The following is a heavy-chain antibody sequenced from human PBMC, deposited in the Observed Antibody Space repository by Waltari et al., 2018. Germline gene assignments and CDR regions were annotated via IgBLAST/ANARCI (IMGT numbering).Heavy chain of an antibody. CDR1: GYTFTSYY. CDR2: INPSGGST. J-gene: IGHJ6*02. V-gene: IGHV1-46*01. CDR3: ARDRDQSKRRYCSSTSCHSYYYGMDV. D-gene: IGHD2-2*02. Sequence: QVQLVQSGAEVKKPGASVKVSCKASGYTFTSYYMHWVRQAPGQGLEWMGIINPSGGSTSYAQKFQGRVTMTRDTSTSTVYMELSSLRSEETAVYYCARDRDQSKRRYCSSTSCHSYYYGMDVWGQGTTVTVSS.